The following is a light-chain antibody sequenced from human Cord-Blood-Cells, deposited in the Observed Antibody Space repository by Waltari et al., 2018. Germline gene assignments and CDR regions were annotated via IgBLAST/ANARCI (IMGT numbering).Light chain of an antibody. CDR1: SRAVGGFNY. J-gene: IGLJ2*01. CDR3: CSYAGSYTFVV. Sequence: QSALTQPRSVSGSPGQSVTISCTGTSRAVGGFNYVSWYQQHPGKAPNLMIYDVSKRPSVVPDRFSGSKSGNTASLTISGLQAEDEADYYCCSYAGSYTFVVFGGGTKLTVL. V-gene: IGLV2-11*01. CDR2: DVS.